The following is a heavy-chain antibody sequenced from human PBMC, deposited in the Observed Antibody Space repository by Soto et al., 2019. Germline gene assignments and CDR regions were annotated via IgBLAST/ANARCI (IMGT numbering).Heavy chain of an antibody. Sequence: GGSLRLSCAASGFSFIKYAMSWVRQAPGKGLEWVSGLSGSGGSTSSADSVKGRFAISRDNSRNTLYLQMNSLRDGDTAIYYSARGFSAGKGSTPDYWGQVTLVTVSS. V-gene: IGHV3-23*01. CDR3: ARGFSAGKGSTPDY. D-gene: IGHD3-10*01. CDR1: GFSFIKYA. CDR2: LSGSGGST. J-gene: IGHJ4*02.